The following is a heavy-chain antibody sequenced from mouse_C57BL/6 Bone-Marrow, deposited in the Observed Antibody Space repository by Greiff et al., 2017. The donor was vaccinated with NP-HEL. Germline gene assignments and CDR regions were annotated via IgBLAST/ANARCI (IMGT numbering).Heavy chain of an antibody. V-gene: IGHV1-74*01. Sequence: QVQLKQPGAELVKPGASVKVSCKASGYTFTSYWMHWVKQRPGQGLEWIGRIHPSDSDTNYNQKFKGKATLTVDKSSSTAYMQLSSLTSEDSAVYYCAADSKGGYFDVWGTGTTVTVSS. D-gene: IGHD2-5*01. CDR3: AADSKGGYFDV. J-gene: IGHJ1*03. CDR2: IHPSDSDT. CDR1: GYTFTSYW.